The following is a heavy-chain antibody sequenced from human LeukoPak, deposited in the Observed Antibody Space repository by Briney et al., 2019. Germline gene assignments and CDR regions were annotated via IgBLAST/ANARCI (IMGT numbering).Heavy chain of an antibody. CDR2: IYTSGST. V-gene: IGHV4-61*02. J-gene: IGHJ4*02. CDR3: ARVADSGSYADSFDY. D-gene: IGHD1-26*01. Sequence: SETLSLTCTVSGGSISSGSYYWSWIRQPAGKGLEWIGRIYTSGSTNYNPSLKSRVTISVDTSKNQFSLKLSSVTAADTAVYYCARVADSGSYADSFDYWGQGTLVTVSS. CDR1: GGSISSGSYY.